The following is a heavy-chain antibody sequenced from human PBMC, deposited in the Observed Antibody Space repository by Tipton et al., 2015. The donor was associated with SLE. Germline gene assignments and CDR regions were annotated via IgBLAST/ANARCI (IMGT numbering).Heavy chain of an antibody. V-gene: IGHV1-46*01. CDR1: GYTFTSYY. D-gene: IGHD2-2*01. CDR3: ARDLGTSVGHRYFDL. J-gene: IGHJ2*01. CDR2: INPSGGST. Sequence: QSGAEVKKPGASVKVSCKASGYTFTSYYMHWVRQAPGQGLEWMGIINPSGGSTSYAQKFQGRVTMTRDTSTSTVYMELSSLRSEDTAVYYCARDLGTSVGHRYFDLWGRGTLVTVSS.